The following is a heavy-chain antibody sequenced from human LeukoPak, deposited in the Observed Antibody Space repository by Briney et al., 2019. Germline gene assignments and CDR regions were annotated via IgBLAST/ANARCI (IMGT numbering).Heavy chain of an antibody. D-gene: IGHD4-17*01. J-gene: IGHJ5*02. CDR2: INPSGGST. CDR3: ARDDNGDKWFDP. Sequence: ASVKVSCKASGYTFTNFYMHWVRQAPGQGLEWMGVINPSGGSTSYAQKFQGRVTMTRDTSTSTVYMELSSLQSEDTAVYYCARDDNGDKWFDPWGQGTLVTVSS. V-gene: IGHV1-46*01. CDR1: GYTFTNFY.